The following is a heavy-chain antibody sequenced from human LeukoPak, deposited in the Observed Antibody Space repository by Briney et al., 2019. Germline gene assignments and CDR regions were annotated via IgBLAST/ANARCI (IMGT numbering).Heavy chain of an antibody. CDR1: GGTFSSYA. D-gene: IGHD4-17*01. V-gene: IGHV1-69*04. J-gene: IGHJ6*02. Sequence: ASVKVSCKASGGTFSSYAISWVRQAPGQGLEWMGRIIPILGIANYAQKFQGRVTITADKSTSTAYMELSSLRSEDTAVYYCARDSTTVTGWGAYYYYGMDVWGQGTTVTVSS. CDR2: IIPILGIA. CDR3: ARDSTTVTGWGAYYYYGMDV.